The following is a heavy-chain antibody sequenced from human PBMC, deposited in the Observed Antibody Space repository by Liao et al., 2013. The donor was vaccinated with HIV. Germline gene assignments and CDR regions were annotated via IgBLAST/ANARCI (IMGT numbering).Heavy chain of an antibody. CDR2: IYTSGST. CDR3: ARAGHIVVVIAIQGGDAFDV. D-gene: IGHD2-21*01. CDR1: GGSISSYY. J-gene: IGHJ3*01. V-gene: IGHV4-4*07. Sequence: QVQLQESGPGLVKPSETLSLTCTVSGGSISSYYWSWIRQPAGKGLEWLGRIYTSGSTNYNPSLKSRVTMSVDTSKNQFSLKLSSVTAADTAVYYCARAGHIVVVIAIQGGDAFDVWGQGTMVTVSS.